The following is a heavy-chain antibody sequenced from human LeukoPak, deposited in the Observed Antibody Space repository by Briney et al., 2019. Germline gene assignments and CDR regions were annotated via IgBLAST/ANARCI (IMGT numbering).Heavy chain of an antibody. CDR2: FSLGGSGTT. CDR1: GASITTYS. D-gene: IGHD6-19*01. J-gene: IGHJ5*02. Sequence: PSETLSLTCIVSGASITTYSWNWLRQSPGKGLEWIGYFSLGGSGTTSYTSSLKSRVTISRDTSKNQLFLKLTSVTAADTAVYYCARWDDSAWAFGTWGPGTLVTVSS. V-gene: IGHV4-59*08. CDR3: ARWDDSAWAFGT.